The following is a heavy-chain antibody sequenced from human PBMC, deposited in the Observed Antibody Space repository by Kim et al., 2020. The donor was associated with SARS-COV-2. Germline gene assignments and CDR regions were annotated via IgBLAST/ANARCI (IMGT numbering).Heavy chain of an antibody. V-gene: IGHV1-46*01. Sequence: ASVKVSCKTSGYIFTRYYIHWVRQAPGQGLEWMVAINPSGGSSRFAQKFQGRVTMTRDTSTDTIYIEVSSLISEDTAVYYCARGRYDISTGYVSRFSYGMDVWGQGTTVTVSS. CDR1: GYIFTRYY. CDR3: ARGRYDISTGYVSRFSYGMDV. CDR2: INPSGGSS. D-gene: IGHD3-9*01. J-gene: IGHJ6*02.